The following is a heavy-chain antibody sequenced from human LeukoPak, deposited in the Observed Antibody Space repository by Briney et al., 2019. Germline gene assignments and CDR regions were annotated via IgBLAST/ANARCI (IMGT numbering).Heavy chain of an antibody. CDR1: GFTFSNYA. CDR2: ISGSGDST. V-gene: IGHV3-23*01. D-gene: IGHD6-19*01. J-gene: IGHJ4*02. Sequence: GGSLRLSCAASGFTFSNYAMRWVRQAPGKGLEWVSGISGSGDSTYYADSVKGRFTISRDNSKKTLYPQMNSLRAEDTAVYFCARRSGVAVAGAFDYWGQGTLVTVSS. CDR3: ARRSGVAVAGAFDY.